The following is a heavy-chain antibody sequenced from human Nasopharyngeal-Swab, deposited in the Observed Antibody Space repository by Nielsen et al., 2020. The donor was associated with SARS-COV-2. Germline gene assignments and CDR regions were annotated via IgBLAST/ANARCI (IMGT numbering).Heavy chain of an antibody. CDR3: ARDLRSPKGY. CDR2: IIPIFGTA. J-gene: IGHJ4*02. Sequence: SGKVSCKASGGTFSSYAISWERQAPGQGLEWMGGIIPIFGTANYAQKFQGRVTITADESTSTAYMELSSLRSEDTAVYYCARDLRSPKGYWGQGTLVTVSS. V-gene: IGHV1-69*13. CDR1: GGTFSSYA. D-gene: IGHD5/OR15-5a*01.